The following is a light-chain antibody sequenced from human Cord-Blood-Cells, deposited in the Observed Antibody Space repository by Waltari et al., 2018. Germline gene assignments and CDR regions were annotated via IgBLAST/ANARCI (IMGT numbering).Light chain of an antibody. CDR2: DVS. J-gene: IGLJ2*01. CDR3: SSYTSSSTVV. CDR1: SRDVGGYNY. Sequence: QSALTQPASVSGSPGQSITISCTGTSRDVGGYNYVSWYQQHPAKAPKLMIYDVSNRPSGVSNRCSGSKSGNTASLTISGLQAEDEADYYCSSYTSSSTVVFGGGTKLTVL. V-gene: IGLV2-14*01.